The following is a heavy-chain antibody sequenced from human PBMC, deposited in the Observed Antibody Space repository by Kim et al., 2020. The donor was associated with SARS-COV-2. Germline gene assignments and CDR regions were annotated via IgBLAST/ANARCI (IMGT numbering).Heavy chain of an antibody. CDR3: ARRYYDSSGFEYFDF. Sequence: SPSFQGQVTISADQSLNTAYLQWSSLRASDTAMYYCARRYYDSSGFEYFDFWGQGTLVTVSS. V-gene: IGHV5-51*01. J-gene: IGHJ4*02. D-gene: IGHD3-22*01.